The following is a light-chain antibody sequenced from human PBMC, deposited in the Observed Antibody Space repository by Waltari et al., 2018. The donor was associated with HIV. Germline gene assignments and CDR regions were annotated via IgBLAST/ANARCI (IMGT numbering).Light chain of an antibody. CDR3: SSNTDSSTAL. J-gene: IGLJ2*01. Sequence: QSALTQPASVSGSPGQSITISCTASFYNNGGFTYVSWYQQHPGKAPKVIIYEVNNRPYVVSTRFSGAKSGNTATLTMSVLQIEDEADYYCSSNTDSSTALFGGGTKLTVL. V-gene: IGLV2-14*01. CDR1: FYNNGGFTY. CDR2: EVN.